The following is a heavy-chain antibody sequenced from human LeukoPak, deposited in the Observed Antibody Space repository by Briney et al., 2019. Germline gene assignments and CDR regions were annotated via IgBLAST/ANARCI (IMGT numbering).Heavy chain of an antibody. CDR1: GGSITGYH. CDR2: IYSSETT. J-gene: IGHJ3*02. CDR3: ARRNDFDI. Sequence: SETLSLTCTVSGGSITGYHWSWIRQPPGKGLEWIGYIYSSETTEYKPPLKSRVTISADTSKNQFSLKLTSVTAADAAIYYCARRNDFDIWGQGTMVTVSS. V-gene: IGHV4-4*08.